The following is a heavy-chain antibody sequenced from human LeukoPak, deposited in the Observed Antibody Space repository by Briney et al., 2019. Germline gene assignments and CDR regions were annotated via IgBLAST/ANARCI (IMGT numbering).Heavy chain of an antibody. CDR3: ARSNSGSYQHFEN. CDR2: IYPGDSDT. V-gene: IGHV5-51*01. J-gene: IGHJ4*02. D-gene: IGHD1-26*01. CDR1: GYSFTSYW. Sequence: HGESLKISCKGSGYSFTSYWIGWVRQMPGKGLEWMGIIYPGDSDTRYSPSFQGQVTISADKSISTAYLQWNSLKASDTAMYYCARSNSGSYQHFENWGQGTLVTVSS.